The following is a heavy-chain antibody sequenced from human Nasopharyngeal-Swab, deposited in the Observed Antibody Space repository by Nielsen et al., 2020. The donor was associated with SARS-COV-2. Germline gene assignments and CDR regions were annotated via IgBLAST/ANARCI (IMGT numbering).Heavy chain of an antibody. V-gene: IGHV3-53*01. J-gene: IGHJ3*02. D-gene: IGHD1-26*01. CDR3: ARDRRRIVGATDAFDI. CDR1: GFTVSSNY. CDR2: IYSGGST. Sequence: GESLKISCAASGFTVSSNYISWVRQAPGKGLEWVSVIYSGGSTYYADSVKGRFTISRDNSKNTLYLQMNSLRAEDTAVYYCARDRRRIVGATDAFDIWGQGTMVTVSS.